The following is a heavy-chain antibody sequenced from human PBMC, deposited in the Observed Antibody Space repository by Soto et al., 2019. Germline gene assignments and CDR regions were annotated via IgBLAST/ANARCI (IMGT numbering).Heavy chain of an antibody. CDR3: ASPRGLDDAFDF. J-gene: IGHJ3*01. V-gene: IGHV3-21*01. Sequence: PGVSLRLSCAVSGFTFSSQTMNWVRQAPGKGLEWVSSVSSSGSYKYYADSVKGRFTISRDNAKNSLYLQMNSLRAEDTAVYFCASPRGLDDAFDFWGQGTMVTVSS. D-gene: IGHD3-10*01. CDR1: GFTFSSQT. CDR2: VSSSGSYK.